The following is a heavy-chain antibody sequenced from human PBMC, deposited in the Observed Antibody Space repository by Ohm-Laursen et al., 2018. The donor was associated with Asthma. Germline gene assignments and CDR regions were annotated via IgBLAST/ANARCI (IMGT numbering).Heavy chain of an antibody. D-gene: IGHD3-22*01. Sequence: SLRLSCSASGFTVSSNYMSWVRQAPGKGLEWVSVIYSGGSTYYADSVKGRFTISRDNSKNTLYLQMNSLRAEDTAVYYCARSFYDSSGYLQHWGQGTLVTVSS. CDR2: IYSGGST. CDR1: GFTVSSNY. J-gene: IGHJ1*01. CDR3: ARSFYDSSGYLQH. V-gene: IGHV3-53*05.